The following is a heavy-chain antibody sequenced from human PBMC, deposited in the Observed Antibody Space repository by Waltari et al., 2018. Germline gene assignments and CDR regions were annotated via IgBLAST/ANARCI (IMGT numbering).Heavy chain of an antibody. CDR2: LYSAGAT. Sequence: EIELVESGGGLSPSGGSLKLSCAASGFSVSSSFMTWGRRAPGKGLECVAILYSAGATYYSQSVRGRFLIARDNSKNILYLQMDDLTAEDTAVYYCAKDVVGYTWDEGVDTIDVWGQGAEVVVSS. D-gene: IGHD3-3*01. CDR3: AKDVVGYTWDEGVDTIDV. J-gene: IGHJ3*01. CDR1: GFSVSSSF. V-gene: IGHV3-53*01.